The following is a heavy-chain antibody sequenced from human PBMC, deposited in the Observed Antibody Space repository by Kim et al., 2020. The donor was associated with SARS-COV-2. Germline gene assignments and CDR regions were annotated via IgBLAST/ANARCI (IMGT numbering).Heavy chain of an antibody. V-gene: IGHV1-69*13. CDR2: IIPMFGSA. D-gene: IGHD3-3*02. J-gene: IGHJ6*02. Sequence: SVKVSCKASGGTFSNFGIIWVRQAPGQGLEWMGGIIPMFGSANYAQKFLGRVTITADEYTSTAYLEVNNLRSHDTPVYYFARWEVAFFYGLDVWGQGTT. CDR3: ARWEVAFFYGLDV. CDR1: GGTFSNFG.